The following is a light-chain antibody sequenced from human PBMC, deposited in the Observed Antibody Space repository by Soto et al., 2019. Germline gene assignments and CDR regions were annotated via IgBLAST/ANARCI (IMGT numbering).Light chain of an antibody. CDR2: GSS. Sequence: QSVLTQPASVSGAPGQRGTLACTGITSNSGTAFDVHWYRHFPGSAPKLLLSGSSDRPSGVPERFSASKSGTSASWTITGLQHDDEADYCCQTSESGLLGLVFGTGTKLTVL. CDR1: TSNSGTAFD. V-gene: IGLV1-40*01. CDR3: QTSESGLLGLV. J-gene: IGLJ2*01.